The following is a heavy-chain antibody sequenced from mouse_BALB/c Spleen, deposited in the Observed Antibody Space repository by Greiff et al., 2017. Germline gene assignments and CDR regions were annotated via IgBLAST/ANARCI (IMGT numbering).Heavy chain of an antibody. J-gene: IGHJ2*01. D-gene: IGHD3-3*01. CDR3: AGAGTG. CDR1: GFTFSSYA. CDR2: ISSGGSYT. V-gene: IGHV5-9-3*01. Sequence: EVKLMESGGGLVKPGGSLKLSCAASGFTFSSYAMSWVRQTPEKRLEWVATISSGGSYTYYPDSVKGRFTISRDNAKNTLYLQMSSLRSEDTAMYYCAGAGTGWGQGTTLTVSS.